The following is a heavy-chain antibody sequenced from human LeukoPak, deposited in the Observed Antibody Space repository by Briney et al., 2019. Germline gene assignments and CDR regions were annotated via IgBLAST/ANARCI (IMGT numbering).Heavy chain of an antibody. Sequence: SETLSLTCTVSGGSISSYYWSWIRQPPGRGLEWIGYIYYSGSTNYNPSLKSRVTISVDTSKNQFSLKLSSVTAADTAVYYCARISSLGSVDPWGQGTLVTVSS. V-gene: IGHV4-59*01. CDR1: GGSISSYY. CDR2: IYYSGST. CDR3: ARISSLGSVDP. J-gene: IGHJ5*02. D-gene: IGHD3-3*02.